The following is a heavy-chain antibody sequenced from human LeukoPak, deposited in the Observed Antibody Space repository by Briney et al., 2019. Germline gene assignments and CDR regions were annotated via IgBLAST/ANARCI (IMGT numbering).Heavy chain of an antibody. CDR1: GGTFSSYA. CDR2: TIPILGIA. J-gene: IGHJ4*02. Sequence: WASVKVSCKASGGTFSSYAISWVRQAPGQGLEWMGRTIPILGIANYAQKFQGRVTITADKSTSTAYMELSSLRSEDTAVYYCARGAVAGPGYFDYWGQGTLVTVSS. D-gene: IGHD6-19*01. CDR3: ARGAVAGPGYFDY. V-gene: IGHV1-69*04.